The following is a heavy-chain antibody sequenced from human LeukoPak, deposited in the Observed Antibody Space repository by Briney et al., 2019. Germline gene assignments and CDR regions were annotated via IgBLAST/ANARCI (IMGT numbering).Heavy chain of an antibody. CDR3: ARGSGSYHTAYMN. CDR2: IYPGDSDT. D-gene: IGHD1-26*01. J-gene: IGHJ4*02. V-gene: IGHV5-51*01. CDR1: GYSFTSYW. Sequence: GESLEISCKGSGYSFTSYWIGWVRQMPGKGLEWMGIIYPGDSDTRYSPSFQGQVTISADKSISTAYLQWSNLEASDTAMYYCARGSGSYHTAYMNWGQGTLVTVSS.